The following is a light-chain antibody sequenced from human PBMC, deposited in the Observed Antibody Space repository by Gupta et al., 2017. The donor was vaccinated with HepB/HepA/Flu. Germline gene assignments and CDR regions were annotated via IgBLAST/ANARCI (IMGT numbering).Light chain of an antibody. CDR3: QQHKSYFTWT. J-gene: IGKJ1*01. Sequence: DIQMTQSPSTLSASVGDRVTITCRASQSISSWLAWYQQKPGKAPKLLIYKASSLESGVPSRFSGSGCGKELTLTISSRQQDDFAAYYCQQHKSYFTWTFGQGTXVEIK. CDR1: QSISSW. CDR2: KAS. V-gene: IGKV1-5*03.